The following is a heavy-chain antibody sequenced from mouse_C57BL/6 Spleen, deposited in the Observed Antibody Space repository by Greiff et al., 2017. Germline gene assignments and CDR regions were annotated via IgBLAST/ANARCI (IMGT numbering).Heavy chain of an antibody. D-gene: IGHD1-1*01. CDR2: IDPETGGT. Sequence: QVQLQQSGAELVRPGASVTLSCKASGYTFTDYEMHWVKQTPVHGLEWIGAIDPETGGTAYNQKFKGKAILTADQSSSTAYMELRSLTSEDSAVYYCTRSGIGNYYGSSSDYWGQGTTLTVSS. J-gene: IGHJ2*01. CDR1: GYTFTDYE. CDR3: TRSGIGNYYGSSSDY. V-gene: IGHV1-15*01.